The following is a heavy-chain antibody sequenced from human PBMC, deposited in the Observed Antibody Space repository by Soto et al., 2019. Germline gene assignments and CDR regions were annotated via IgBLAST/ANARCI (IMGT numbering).Heavy chain of an antibody. D-gene: IGHD3-10*01. J-gene: IGHJ4*02. CDR1: GGSISSYY. Sequence: QVQLQESGPGLVKPSETLSLTCTVSGGSISSYYWSWIRQPPGKGLEWIGYIYYSGSTNYNPSLKSRVTISVDTSKNXFSLKLNSMTAADTXVYYCARHNYGSGSTYFDYWGQGTLVTVSS. V-gene: IGHV4-59*08. CDR2: IYYSGST. CDR3: ARHNYGSGSTYFDY.